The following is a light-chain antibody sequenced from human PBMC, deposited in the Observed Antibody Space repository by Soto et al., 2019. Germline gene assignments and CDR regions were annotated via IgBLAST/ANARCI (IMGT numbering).Light chain of an antibody. CDR1: QSVSSY. CDR3: QQRSNWPIT. J-gene: IGKJ5*01. V-gene: IGKV3-11*01. CDR2: DAS. Sequence: EIVFTQSPTTLSLAPEERATLYCRSSQSVSSYLAWYQQKPGQAPRLLIYDASNRATGIPARFSGSGSGTDFTLTISSLEPEDFAVYYCQQRSNWPITFGQGTRLEIK.